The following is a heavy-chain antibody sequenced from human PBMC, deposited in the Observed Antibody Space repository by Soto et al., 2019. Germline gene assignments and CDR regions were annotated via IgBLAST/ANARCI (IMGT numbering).Heavy chain of an antibody. D-gene: IGHD4-17*01. CDR1: GFTFSSYG. CDR2: ISYDGSNK. CDR3: SKPPKAKGLTTKGYFDY. J-gene: IGHJ4*02. V-gene: IGHV3-30*18. Sequence: QVQLVESGGGVVQPGRSLRLSCAASGFTFSSYGMHWVRQAPGKGLEWVAVISYDGSNKYYAASVKGRFTISRDNSKNTLYLQMNSLRAKDTAVYYCSKPPKAKGLTTKGYFDYWCQGTLVTVSS.